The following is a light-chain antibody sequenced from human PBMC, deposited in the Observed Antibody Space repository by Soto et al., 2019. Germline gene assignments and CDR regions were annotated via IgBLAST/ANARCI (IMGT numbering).Light chain of an antibody. CDR2: GAS. J-gene: IGKJ1*01. CDR3: QQYNNWPPVT. Sequence: EIVMTQSPATLSVSPGERATLSCRASQSVSSNLAWYQQKPGQAPRLLIYGASTRATGIPARFSGSGSGTEFTLTISSLQFEDFAVYYCQQYNNWPPVTFGQGTKVEIK. CDR1: QSVSSN. V-gene: IGKV3-15*01.